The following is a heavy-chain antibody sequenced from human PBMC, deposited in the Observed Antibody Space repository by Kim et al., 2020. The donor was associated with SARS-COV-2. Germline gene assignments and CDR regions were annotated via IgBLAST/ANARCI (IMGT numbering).Heavy chain of an antibody. J-gene: IGHJ4*02. V-gene: IGHV3-11*01. CDR3: VREPSN. CDR2: SAGSSN. Sequence: SAGSSNDYPDSVNGRFTISRDSAKRSVSLQMNSLTPEDTAVYYCVREPSNWGQGTLVTVSS.